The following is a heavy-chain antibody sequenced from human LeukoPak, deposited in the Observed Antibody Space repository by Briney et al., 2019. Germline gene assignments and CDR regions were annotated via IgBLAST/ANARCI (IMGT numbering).Heavy chain of an antibody. Sequence: ASVKVSCKASGYTFTSYAMHWVRQAPGQRLEGMGWSTAGNGNTKYSQEFQGRVTITRDTSTSTAYMELRSLRSDDTAVYYCARDIPGPYCGGDCEYFQHWGQGTLVTVSS. CDR1: GYTFTSYA. J-gene: IGHJ1*01. V-gene: IGHV1-3*02. CDR3: ARDIPGPYCGGDCEYFQH. CDR2: STAGNGNT. D-gene: IGHD2-21*01.